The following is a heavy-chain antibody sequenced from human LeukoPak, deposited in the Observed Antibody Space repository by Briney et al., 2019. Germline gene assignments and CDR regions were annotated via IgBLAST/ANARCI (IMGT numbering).Heavy chain of an antibody. Sequence: SVKVSCKASGGTFSSYAISWVRQAPGQGLEWMGRIIPIFGIANYAQKFQGRVTITADKSTSTAYMELNSLRSEDTAVYYCARTLHYYDSSGFAYWGQGTLVTVSS. CDR3: ARTLHYYDSSGFAY. CDR2: IIPIFGIA. D-gene: IGHD3-22*01. CDR1: GGTFSSYA. V-gene: IGHV1-69*04. J-gene: IGHJ4*02.